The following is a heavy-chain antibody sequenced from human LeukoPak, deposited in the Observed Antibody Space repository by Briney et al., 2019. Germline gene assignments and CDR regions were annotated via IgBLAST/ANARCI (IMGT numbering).Heavy chain of an antibody. CDR2: ISAYNGNT. Sequence: VSVKVSCKASGYTFTSYGISWVRQAPGQGLEWMGWISAYNGNTNYAQKLQGRVTMTTDTSTSTAYMELRSLRSDDTAVYYCARDLGLGSGYYYVLDYWGQGTLVTVSS. J-gene: IGHJ4*02. CDR3: ARDLGLGSGYYYVLDY. D-gene: IGHD3-22*01. V-gene: IGHV1-18*01. CDR1: GYTFTSYG.